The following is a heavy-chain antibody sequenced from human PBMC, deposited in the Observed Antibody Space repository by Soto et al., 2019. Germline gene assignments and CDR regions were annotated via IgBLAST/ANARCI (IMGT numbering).Heavy chain of an antibody. D-gene: IGHD5-18*01. J-gene: IGHJ4*02. CDR2: INPDGSAT. CDR3: GRGGPDSPMAPGY. CDR1: GFTFSSYW. V-gene: IGHV3-74*01. Sequence: PGGSLRLSCAASGFTFSSYWMHWVRQAPGKGLVWVSRINPDGSATNYADSVKGRFTISRDNAKNTLYLQMNSLRAEDTAVFYCGRGGPDSPMAPGYWCQGTFVTLSS.